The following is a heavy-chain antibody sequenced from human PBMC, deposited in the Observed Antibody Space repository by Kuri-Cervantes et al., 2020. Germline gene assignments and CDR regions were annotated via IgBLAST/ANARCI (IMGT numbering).Heavy chain of an antibody. CDR2: ISAYNGNT. D-gene: IGHD6-19*01. J-gene: IGHJ6*02. Sequence: ASVKVSCKASGYTFTSYDINWVRQATGQGLEWMGWISAYNGNTNYAQKLQGRVTMTTDTSTSTAYMELRSLRSDDTAVYYCARDLGWVDWWLGPFPYYYYGMDVWGQGTTVTVSS. CDR3: ARDLGWVDWWLGPFPYYYYGMDV. V-gene: IGHV1-18*01. CDR1: GYTFTSYD.